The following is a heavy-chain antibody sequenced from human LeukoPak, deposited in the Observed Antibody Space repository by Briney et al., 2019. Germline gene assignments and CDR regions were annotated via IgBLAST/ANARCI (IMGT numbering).Heavy chain of an antibody. J-gene: IGHJ3*02. CDR3: ARGPTMIVRI. CDR1: GGSFSGYY. Sequence: SETLSLTCAVYGGSFSGYYWSWIRQPPGKGLEWIGEINHSGGTNYNPSLKSRATISVDTSKNQFSLKLSAVTAADTAVYYCARGPTMIVRIWGQGTMGTVSS. D-gene: IGHD3-22*01. CDR2: INHSGGT. V-gene: IGHV4-34*01.